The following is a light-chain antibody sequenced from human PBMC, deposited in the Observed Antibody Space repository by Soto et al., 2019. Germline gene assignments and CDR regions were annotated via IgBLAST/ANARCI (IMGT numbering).Light chain of an antibody. CDR1: QTVPSRY. CDR3: PQLAISPKT. Sequence: EMVLTQSPGTLSWSPGERATLSCRASQTVPSRYLAWYQQKAGPAPRLLVFDASTRANGIPDRFSGSGSGTDFTLTINRLEPEDFAVYYCPQLAISPKTFGQGTKVEIK. CDR2: DAS. J-gene: IGKJ1*01. V-gene: IGKV3-20*01.